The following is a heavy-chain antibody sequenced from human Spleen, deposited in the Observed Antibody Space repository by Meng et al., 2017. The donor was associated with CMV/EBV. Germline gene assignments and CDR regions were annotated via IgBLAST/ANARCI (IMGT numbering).Heavy chain of an antibody. CDR2: IIPILGIA. D-gene: IGHD3-3*01. CDR1: GGTFSSYT. Sequence: GGTFSSYTISSVRQAPGQGLEWMGRIIPILGIANYAQKFQGRVTITADKSTSTAYMELSSLRSEDTAVYYCARSTTIFGGDLNWFDPWGQGTLVTVSS. CDR3: ARSTTIFGGDLNWFDP. J-gene: IGHJ5*02. V-gene: IGHV1-69*02.